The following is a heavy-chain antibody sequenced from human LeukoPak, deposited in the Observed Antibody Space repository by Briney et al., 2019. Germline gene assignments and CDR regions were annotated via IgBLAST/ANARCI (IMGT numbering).Heavy chain of an antibody. D-gene: IGHD6-13*01. CDR3: ARGRIVVGIAAAGIDY. Sequence: SETLSLTCAVYGGSFSGYYWSWIRQPPGKGLEWIGEINHSGSTNYNPSLKSRVTISVDTSKNQFSLKLSSVTAADTAVYYCARGRIVVGIAAAGIDYWGQGTLVTVSS. J-gene: IGHJ4*02. CDR1: GGSFSGYY. V-gene: IGHV4-34*01. CDR2: INHSGST.